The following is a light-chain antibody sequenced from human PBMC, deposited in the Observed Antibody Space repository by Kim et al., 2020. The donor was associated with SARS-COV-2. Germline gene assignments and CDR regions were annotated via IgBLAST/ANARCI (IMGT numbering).Light chain of an antibody. J-gene: IGLJ3*02. Sequence: KTVAITGTRSSGSIANTYLQWYQQRPGSSPTTVIYEYNQRPSGVPVRFSGSIDRSSNSASLTISGLKTEDEADYYCQSYDSNNQGVFGGGTKLTVL. CDR3: QSYDSNNQGV. V-gene: IGLV6-57*01. CDR1: SGSIANTY. CDR2: EYN.